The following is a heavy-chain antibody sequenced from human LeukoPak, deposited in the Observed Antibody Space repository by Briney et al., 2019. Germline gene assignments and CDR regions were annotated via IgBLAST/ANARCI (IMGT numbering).Heavy chain of an antibody. CDR3: ARDTVVVVTADAFDI. D-gene: IGHD2-21*02. J-gene: IGHJ3*02. V-gene: IGHV3-7*04. Sequence: GSLGLSCAASGFTFSSYWMSWVRQAPGKGLEWVANIKQDGSEKYYVDSVKGRFTISRDNAKNSLYLQMNSLRAEDTAVYYCARDTVVVVTADAFDIWGQGTMVTVSS. CDR1: GFTFSSYW. CDR2: IKQDGSEK.